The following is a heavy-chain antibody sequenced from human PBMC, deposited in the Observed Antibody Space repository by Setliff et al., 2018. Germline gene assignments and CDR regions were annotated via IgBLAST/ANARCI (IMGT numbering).Heavy chain of an antibody. J-gene: IGHJ4*02. Sequence: PSETLSLTCTVSGDSISRSTYYWGWIRQSPGKGLDWIGIVDHSGNTFYNPSLKSRVTISVDTSKNQFSLKLTSVSAADTAVYYCARHPSSGSYYGGSIFYFDDWGPGILVTVSS. CDR3: ARHPSSGSYYGGSIFYFDD. CDR1: GDSISRSTYY. CDR2: VDHSGNT. D-gene: IGHD1-26*01. V-gene: IGHV4-39*01.